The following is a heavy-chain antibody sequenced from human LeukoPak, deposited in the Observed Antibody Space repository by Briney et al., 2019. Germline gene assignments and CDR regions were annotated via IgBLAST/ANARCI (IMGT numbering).Heavy chain of an antibody. CDR2: ISGSGGST. Sequence: GGSQRLSCAASGFTFSSYAMSWVRQAPGKGLEWVSAISGSGGSTYYADSVKGRFTISRDNSKNTLYLQMNSLRAEDTAVYYCASMKYYYDSSGYYSFDYWGQGTLVTVSS. D-gene: IGHD3-22*01. CDR1: GFTFSSYA. J-gene: IGHJ4*02. CDR3: ASMKYYYDSSGYYSFDY. V-gene: IGHV3-23*01.